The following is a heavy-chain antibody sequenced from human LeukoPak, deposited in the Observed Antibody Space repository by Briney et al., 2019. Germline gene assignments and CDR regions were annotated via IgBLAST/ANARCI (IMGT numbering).Heavy chain of an antibody. D-gene: IGHD3-22*01. V-gene: IGHV4-31*03. J-gene: IGHJ4*02. CDR2: IYYSGST. Sequence: SQTLSLTCTVSGGSISSGGYYWSWIRQHPGKGLEWIGYIYYSGSTYYNPSLKSRVTISVDTSKNQFSLKLSSVTAADTAVYYCARLRVNYDSSGYYDAGFDYWGQGTLVTVSS. CDR1: GGSISSGGYY. CDR3: ARLRVNYDSSGYYDAGFDY.